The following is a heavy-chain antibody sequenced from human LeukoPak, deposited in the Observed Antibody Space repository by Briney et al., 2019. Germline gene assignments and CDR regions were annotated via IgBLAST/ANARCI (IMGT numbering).Heavy chain of an antibody. CDR2: ISGSGGST. J-gene: IGHJ4*02. Sequence: GGSLRLSCAASGFTFSSYAMSWVRQAPGKGLGWVSAISGSGGSTYYADSVKGRFTISRDNSKNTLYLQMTSLRAEATAVYSCAKVGYSSSWGGYYFDYWGQGTLVTVSS. CDR3: AKVGYSSSWGGYYFDY. CDR1: GFTFSSYA. V-gene: IGHV3-23*01. D-gene: IGHD6-13*01.